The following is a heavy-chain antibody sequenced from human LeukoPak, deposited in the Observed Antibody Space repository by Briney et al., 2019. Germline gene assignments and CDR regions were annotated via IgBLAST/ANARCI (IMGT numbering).Heavy chain of an antibody. D-gene: IGHD6-13*01. J-gene: IGHJ4*02. CDR1: GYALINFG. Sequence: ASVKVSCKASGYALINFGFSWVRQAPGQGLEWMGWINPNSGGTNYAQKFQDRVTMTRDTSISTAYMELSRLRSDDTAVYYCARAIAGAGSKGYFDYWGQGTLVTVSS. CDR3: ARAIAGAGSKGYFDY. CDR2: INPNSGGT. V-gene: IGHV1-2*02.